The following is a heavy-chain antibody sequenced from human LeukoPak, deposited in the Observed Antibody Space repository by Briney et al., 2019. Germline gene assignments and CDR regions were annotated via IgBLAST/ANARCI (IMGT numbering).Heavy chain of an antibody. CDR1: GGSISSGDYY. Sequence: SETLSLTCTVSGGSISSGDYYWSWIRQPPGKGLEWIGYIYYSGSTYYNPSLKSRVTISADTSKNQFSLKLSSVTAADTAVYYCARARTSEFHPLFDYWGQGTLVTVSS. V-gene: IGHV4-30-4*08. CDR2: IYYSGST. J-gene: IGHJ4*02. D-gene: IGHD2-21*01. CDR3: ARARTSEFHPLFDY.